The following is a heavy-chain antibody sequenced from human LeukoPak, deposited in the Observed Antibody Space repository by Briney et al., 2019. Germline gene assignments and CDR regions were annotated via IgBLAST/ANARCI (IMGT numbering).Heavy chain of an antibody. CDR2: ISGSGGST. CDR3: AKASYSYGLPVDY. J-gene: IGHJ4*02. CDR1: GFTFSSYA. D-gene: IGHD5-18*01. V-gene: IGHV3-23*01. Sequence: GGSLRLSCAASGFTFSSYAMSWVRQAPGKGLEWVSAISGSGGSTYYADSVKGRFTISRDNSKNTLYLQMNSMRDEDTAVYYCAKASYSYGLPVDYWGQGTLVTVSS.